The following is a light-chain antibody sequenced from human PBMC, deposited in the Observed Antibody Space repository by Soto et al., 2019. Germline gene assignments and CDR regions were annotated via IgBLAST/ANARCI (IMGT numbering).Light chain of an antibody. CDR2: NTS. Sequence: QAVVTQEPSLTVSPGGTVTLTCGSSTGTVTSGHYPYWFHQKPGQAPRTLVYNTSDKHSWTPARFSGSLLGGKAALTLSGAQPEDEADFYCLLSYSGARVFGGDTQLTVL. CDR1: TGTVTSGHY. V-gene: IGLV7-46*01. CDR3: LLSYSGARV. J-gene: IGLJ7*01.